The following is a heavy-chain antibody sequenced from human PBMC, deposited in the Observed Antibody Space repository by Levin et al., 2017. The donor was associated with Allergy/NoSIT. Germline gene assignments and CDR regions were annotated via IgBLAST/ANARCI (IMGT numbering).Heavy chain of an antibody. D-gene: IGHD1-1*01. V-gene: IGHV5-51*01. CDR2: IYPGDSDT. CDR3: ARHGTRYYYYHGMDV. CDR1: GYSFTSYW. Sequence: GGSLRLSCKGSGYSFTSYWIGWVRQMPGKGLEWMGIIYPGDSDTRYSPSFQGQVTISADKSISTAYLQWSSLKASDTAIYYCARHGTRYYYYHGMDVWGQGTTVTVSS. J-gene: IGHJ6*02.